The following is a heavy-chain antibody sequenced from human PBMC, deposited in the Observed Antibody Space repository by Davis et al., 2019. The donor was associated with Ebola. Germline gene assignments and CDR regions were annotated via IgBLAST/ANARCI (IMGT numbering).Heavy chain of an antibody. CDR2: IYYSGST. Sequence: PSETLSLTCTVSGGSISSGGYYWSWIRQHPGKGLEWIGYIYYSGSTYYNPSLKSRVTISVDTSKNQFSLKLSSVTAADTAVYYCARVGATNYYFDYWGQGTLVTVSS. J-gene: IGHJ4*02. V-gene: IGHV4-31*03. CDR3: ARVGATNYYFDY. D-gene: IGHD1-26*01. CDR1: GGSISSGGYY.